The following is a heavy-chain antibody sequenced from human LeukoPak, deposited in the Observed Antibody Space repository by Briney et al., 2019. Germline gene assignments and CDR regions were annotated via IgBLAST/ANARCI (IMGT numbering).Heavy chain of an antibody. Sequence: SQTMSLTCTVSGGSISSYYWSWIRQPAGKGLEWIGRIYTSGSTNYNPSLKSRVTMSVDTSKNQFSLKLSSVTAADTAVFYCARVYNEFGELLGYFDYWGQGTLVTVSS. CDR1: GGSISSYY. CDR2: IYTSGST. V-gene: IGHV4-4*07. J-gene: IGHJ4*02. D-gene: IGHD3-10*01. CDR3: ARVYNEFGELLGYFDY.